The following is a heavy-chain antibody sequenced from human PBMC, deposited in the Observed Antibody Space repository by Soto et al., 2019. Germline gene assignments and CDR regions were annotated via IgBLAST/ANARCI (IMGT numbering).Heavy chain of an antibody. Sequence: SETLSLTCTVSGGSISSSSYYWGWIRQPPGKGLEWIGSIYYSGSTYYNPSLKSRVTISVDTSKNQFSLKLSSVTAADTAVYYCARQDRRVQGGSYKTGSGPWAFDIWGQGTMVTVSS. J-gene: IGHJ3*02. CDR2: IYYSGST. D-gene: IGHD1-26*01. CDR3: ARQDRRVQGGSYKTGSGPWAFDI. CDR1: GGSISSSSYY. V-gene: IGHV4-39*01.